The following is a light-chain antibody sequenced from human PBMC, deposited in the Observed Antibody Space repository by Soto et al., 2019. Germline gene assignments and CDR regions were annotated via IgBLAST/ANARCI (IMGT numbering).Light chain of an antibody. Sequence: DAHISQVPSTLSGSVGDGVTIACRASQTISSWLAWYQQKPGKAPKLLIYKASTLKSGVPSRFSGSGSGTEFPLTISSLQPDDFAIYYCEHYNSYSEEFGQGTKV. CDR3: EHYNSYSEE. V-gene: IGKV1-5*03. J-gene: IGKJ1*01. CDR1: QTISSW. CDR2: KAS.